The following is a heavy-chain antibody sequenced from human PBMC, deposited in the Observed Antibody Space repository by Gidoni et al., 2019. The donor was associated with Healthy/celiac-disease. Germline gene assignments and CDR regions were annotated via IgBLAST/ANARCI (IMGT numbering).Heavy chain of an antibody. Sequence: QVQLVESGGGVVQPGRSLRLSCAASGFTFSSYGMHWVRQAPGKGLEWVAVISYDGSNKYYADSVKGRFTISRDNSKNTLYLQMNSLRAEDTAVYYCAKDLRGLQWLVPYYYYGMDVWGQGTTVTVSS. V-gene: IGHV3-30*18. CDR1: GFTFSSYG. CDR2: ISYDGSNK. D-gene: IGHD6-19*01. CDR3: AKDLRGLQWLVPYYYYGMDV. J-gene: IGHJ6*02.